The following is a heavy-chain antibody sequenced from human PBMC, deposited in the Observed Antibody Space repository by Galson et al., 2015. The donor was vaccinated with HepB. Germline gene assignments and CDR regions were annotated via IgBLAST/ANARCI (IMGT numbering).Heavy chain of an antibody. CDR1: GGSFSSYA. CDR3: ARDHHCASTSCYNFDY. Sequence: SVKVSCKASGGSFSSYAITWVRQAPGQGLEWMGRIMPSLGLGNNAQRFQGRVTFTADKSTGTAFMELRSLRSEDTAVYYCARDHHCASTSCYNFDYWGQGTLVTVSS. D-gene: IGHD2-2*01. CDR2: IMPSLGLG. V-gene: IGHV1-69*04. J-gene: IGHJ4*02.